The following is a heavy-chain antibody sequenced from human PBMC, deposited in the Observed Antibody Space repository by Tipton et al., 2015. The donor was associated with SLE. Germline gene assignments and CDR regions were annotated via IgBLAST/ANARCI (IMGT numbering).Heavy chain of an antibody. CDR2: IYHGGDT. CDR3: SRGGNGGSSSYYYYYGVDV. CDR1: GGSISNYH. D-gene: IGHD4-23*01. Sequence: GLVKPSETLSLTCTVSGGSISNYHWTWIRQPPGKGLEWIGYIYHGGDTFYNPSLKSRVTMSVDRSKNHFSLKLRSVTAADTAVYYCSRGGNGGSSSYYYYYGVDVWGQGTTVTVSS. V-gene: IGHV4-59*04. J-gene: IGHJ6*02.